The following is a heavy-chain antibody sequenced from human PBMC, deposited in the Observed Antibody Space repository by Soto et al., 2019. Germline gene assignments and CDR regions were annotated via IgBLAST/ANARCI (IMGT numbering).Heavy chain of an antibody. V-gene: IGHV5-51*01. CDR2: IYPGDSDT. CDR3: ARGDYHDSSGPFSDAFDI. Sequence: GESLKISCKGSGYSFTSYWIGWVRQMPGKGLEWMGIIYPGDSDTRYSPSFQGQVTISADNSKKSVYMQMNSLRAEDTAVYYFARGDYHDSSGPFSDAFDIWGQGTMVTVSS. D-gene: IGHD3-22*01. CDR1: GYSFTSYW. J-gene: IGHJ3*02.